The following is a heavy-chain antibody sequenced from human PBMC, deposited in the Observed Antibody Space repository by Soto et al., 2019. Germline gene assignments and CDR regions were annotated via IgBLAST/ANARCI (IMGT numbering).Heavy chain of an antibody. Sequence: SETLSLTCGLSGSLPVGSLSTYFWTWIRQPPGKGLEWIGEINHSGSPNYSPTLRGRVTISLDTSKKQFSLNLSSVTAADTAVYFCARARFSQWSQDYYGLDVWGQGTTVTVSS. CDR2: INHSGSP. CDR1: GSLPVGSLSTYF. J-gene: IGHJ6*02. D-gene: IGHD3-3*01. V-gene: IGHV4-34*01. CDR3: ARARFSQWSQDYYGLDV.